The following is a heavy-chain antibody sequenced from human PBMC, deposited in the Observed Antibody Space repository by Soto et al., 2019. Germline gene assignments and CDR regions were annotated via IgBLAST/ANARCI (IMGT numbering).Heavy chain of an antibody. CDR3: TKGGDYGSGLFDP. Sequence: EVQLLESGGGLVQPGGSLRLSCAASGFTFSRYAMSWVRQAPGKGLEWVSAISGSGGSTYYADSVKGRFTISRDNSKNTLYLQMNSLRAEDTAVYYCTKGGDYGSGLFDPWGQGTLVTVSS. CDR1: GFTFSRYA. J-gene: IGHJ5*02. D-gene: IGHD3-10*01. V-gene: IGHV3-23*01. CDR2: ISGSGGST.